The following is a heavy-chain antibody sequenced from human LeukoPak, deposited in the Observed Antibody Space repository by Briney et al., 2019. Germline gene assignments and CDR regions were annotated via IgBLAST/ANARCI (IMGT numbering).Heavy chain of an antibody. D-gene: IGHD6-13*01. CDR3: ARGFRWAAAGGESPFDY. CDR2: MNPNSGNT. J-gene: IGHJ4*02. CDR1: GYTFINYD. Sequence: GASVKVSCKASGYTFINYDINWVRQATGQGLEWMGWMNPNSGNTGYAQKFQGRVNMTRNTSISTAYMELSSLRSEDTAVYYCARGFRWAAAGGESPFDYWGQGTLVTVSS. V-gene: IGHV1-8*02.